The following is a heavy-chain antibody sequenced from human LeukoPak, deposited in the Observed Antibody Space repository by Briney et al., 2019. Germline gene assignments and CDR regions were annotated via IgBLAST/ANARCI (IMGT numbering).Heavy chain of an antibody. D-gene: IGHD2-15*01. Sequence: SETLSLTCAVHVGSFRGYYWSWIRQPPGKGLGWIGEINHSGSTNYNPSLKSRVTISVDTSKNQFSLKLSSVTAADTAVYYCARRPCSGGSCYFRTDAFDIWGQGTMVTVSS. CDR2: INHSGST. CDR3: ARRPCSGGSCYFRTDAFDI. V-gene: IGHV4-34*01. J-gene: IGHJ3*02. CDR1: VGSFRGYY.